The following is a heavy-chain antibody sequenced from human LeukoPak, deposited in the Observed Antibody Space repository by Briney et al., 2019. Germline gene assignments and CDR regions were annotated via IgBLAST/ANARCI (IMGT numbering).Heavy chain of an antibody. CDR2: IRSIGSAI. Sequence: GGSLRLSCTVSRFTFSSYSMNWVSLAPGEGLRWVSSIRSIGSAIYYADSLKGRFTISRDNARNSLYLQMNSLRAADTAVYYCARGGPGGVLNCWGQGTLVTVSS. J-gene: IGHJ4*02. D-gene: IGHD3-10*01. CDR3: ARGGPGGVLNC. CDR1: RFTFSSYS. V-gene: IGHV3-21*01.